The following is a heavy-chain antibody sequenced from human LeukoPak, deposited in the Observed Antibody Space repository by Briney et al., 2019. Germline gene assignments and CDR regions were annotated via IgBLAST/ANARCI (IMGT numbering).Heavy chain of an antibody. CDR3: ARAVAAAGTDY. D-gene: IGHD6-13*01. CDR2: IIPILGIA. CDR1: GGTFSSYA. J-gene: IGHJ4*02. V-gene: IGHV1-69*04. Sequence: SVKVSCEASGGTFSSYAISWVRQAPGQGLEWMGRIIPILGIANYAQKFQGRVTITADKSTSTAYMELSSLRSEDTAVYYCARAVAAAGTDYWGQGTLVTVSS.